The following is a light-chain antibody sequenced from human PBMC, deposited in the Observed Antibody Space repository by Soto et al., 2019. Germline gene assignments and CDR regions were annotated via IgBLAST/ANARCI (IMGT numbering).Light chain of an antibody. J-gene: IGLJ1*01. CDR1: SSDVGNYNL. V-gene: IGLV2-23*01. Sequence: QSALTQPASVSGSPGQSITISCTGTSSDVGNYNLVSWYQQHPGKAPKLMIYEGSKRPSGVSNRFSGSKSGKTASLTISILQAEDEADYYCCSYAGSSTYVFGTGTKLTVL. CDR2: EGS. CDR3: CSYAGSSTYV.